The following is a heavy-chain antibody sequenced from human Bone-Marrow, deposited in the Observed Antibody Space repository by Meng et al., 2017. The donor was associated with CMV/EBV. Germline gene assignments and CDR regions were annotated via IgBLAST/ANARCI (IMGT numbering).Heavy chain of an antibody. Sequence: SETLSLTCTVSGVSISSYYWSWIRQPPGKGLEWIGSIYYSGSTYYNPSLKSRVTISVDTSKNQFSLKLSSVTAADTAVYYCARGGGPDSSSWYWGYYYGMDVWGQGTTVTVSS. CDR3: ARGGGPDSSSWYWGYYYGMDV. V-gene: IGHV4-59*12. CDR1: GVSISSYY. J-gene: IGHJ6*02. D-gene: IGHD6-13*01. CDR2: IYYSGST.